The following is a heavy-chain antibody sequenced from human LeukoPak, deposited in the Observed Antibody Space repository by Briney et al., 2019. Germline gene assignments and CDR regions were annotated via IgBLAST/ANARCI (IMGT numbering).Heavy chain of an antibody. D-gene: IGHD2-15*01. J-gene: IGHJ4*02. Sequence: GGSLRLSCAASGFTFSSYDMHWVRQATGKGLEWVSAIGTAGDTYYPGSVKGRFTISRENAKNSLYLQMNSLRAGDTAVYYCARAPHYCSGGTCYDYWGQGTLVTVSS. CDR3: ARAPHYCSGGTCYDY. CDR1: GFTFSSYD. CDR2: IGTAGDT. V-gene: IGHV3-13*04.